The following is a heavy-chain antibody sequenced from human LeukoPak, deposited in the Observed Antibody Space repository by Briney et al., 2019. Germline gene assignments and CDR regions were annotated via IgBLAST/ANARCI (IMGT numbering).Heavy chain of an antibody. CDR1: GVSISSSNSS. CDR3: ARSRSGWYLNYYYYYMDV. CDR2: IYYSGST. D-gene: IGHD6-19*01. J-gene: IGHJ6*03. V-gene: IGHV4-39*01. Sequence: SETLSLTCTVSGVSISSSNSSWGWIRQPPGKGLEWIGSIYYSGSTYYNPSLKSRVTISVDTSKSQFSLKMTSVTAADTAVYYCARSRSGWYLNYYYYYMDVWGKGTTVTISS.